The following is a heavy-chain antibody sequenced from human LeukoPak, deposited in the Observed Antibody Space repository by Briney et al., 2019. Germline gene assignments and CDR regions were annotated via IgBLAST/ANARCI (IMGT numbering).Heavy chain of an antibody. D-gene: IGHD3-10*01. CDR2: IIPIFGTA. V-gene: IGHV1-69*05. CDR3: ATRTPLIRGIIRTYFYLGMDV. Sequence: ASVKVSCKASGGTFNSYAISWVRQAPGQGLEWMGGIIPIFGTANYAQKVQGRVTITTDESTTTAYMELSSLRSEDTAVYYCATRTPLIRGIIRTYFYLGMDVWGQGTTVIVSS. J-gene: IGHJ6*02. CDR1: GGTFNSYA.